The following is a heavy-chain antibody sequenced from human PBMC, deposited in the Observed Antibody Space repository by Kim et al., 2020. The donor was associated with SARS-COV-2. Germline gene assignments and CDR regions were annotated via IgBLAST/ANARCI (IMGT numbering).Heavy chain of an antibody. CDR1: GFSFSYYD. CDR3: AKDLTHSEVGDFYGMDA. D-gene: IGHD2-15*01. V-gene: IGHV3-30*18. Sequence: GGSLRLSCVASGFSFSYYDMHWVRQAPGKGLEWVAVISYDGSNKYYADSVKGRFTISRDNSKNTLYLQMNSLRAEDTAVYYCAKDLTHSEVGDFYGMDA. CDR2: ISYDGSNK. J-gene: IGHJ6*01.